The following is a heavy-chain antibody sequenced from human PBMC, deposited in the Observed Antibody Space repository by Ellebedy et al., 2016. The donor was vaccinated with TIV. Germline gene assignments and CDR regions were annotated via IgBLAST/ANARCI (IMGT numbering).Heavy chain of an antibody. J-gene: IGHJ1*01. Sequence: GESLKISXAASGFTFSSYAMSWVRQAPGKGLEWVSAISGSGGSTYYADSVKGRFTISRDNSKNTLYLQMNSLRAEDTAVYYCAKDISDVLRYFDWLPTTAEYFQHWGQGTLVTVSS. CDR1: GFTFSSYA. CDR3: AKDISDVLRYFDWLPTTAEYFQH. V-gene: IGHV3-23*01. D-gene: IGHD3-9*01. CDR2: ISGSGGST.